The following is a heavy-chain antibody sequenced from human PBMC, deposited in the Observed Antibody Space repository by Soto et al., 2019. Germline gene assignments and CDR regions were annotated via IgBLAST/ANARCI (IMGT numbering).Heavy chain of an antibody. CDR1: GYTFTTYH. V-gene: IGHV1-8*01. J-gene: IGHJ4*02. CDR3: ARAHDSGDVDY. CDR2: MDPNSGHT. Sequence: QVKLVQSGTEVREPGAPVKVSCKSSGYTFTTYHINWVRQATGQGLEWMGSMDPNSGHTVYAQKFQGRVTMTRSTSISTAYMELSSLISDDTAIYYCARAHDSGDVDYWGQGTLVTVSS. D-gene: IGHD4-17*01.